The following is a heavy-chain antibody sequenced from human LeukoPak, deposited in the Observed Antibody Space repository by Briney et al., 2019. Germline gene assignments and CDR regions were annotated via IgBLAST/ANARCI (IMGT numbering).Heavy chain of an antibody. J-gene: IGHJ5*02. Sequence: PGGSLRLSCAASGFTVSSNYMSWVRQAPGKGLEWVAVISYDGSNKYYADSVKGRFTISRDNSKNTLFLQMNSLRAEDTAVYYCARDNQIITVNWFDPWGQGTLVTVSS. CDR1: GFTVSSNY. V-gene: IGHV3-30-3*01. CDR2: ISYDGSNK. CDR3: ARDNQIITVNWFDP. D-gene: IGHD3-22*01.